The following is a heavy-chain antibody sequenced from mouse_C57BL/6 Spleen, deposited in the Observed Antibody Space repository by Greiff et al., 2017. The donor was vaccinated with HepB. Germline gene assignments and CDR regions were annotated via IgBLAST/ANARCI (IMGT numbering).Heavy chain of an antibody. J-gene: IGHJ2*01. Sequence: VQLQQSVAELVRPGASVKLSCTASGFNIKNTYMRWVKQRPEQGLEWIGRIDPANGNTKYDPKFQGKATITADTSSNTAYLQLISLTSEDTAIYYCARSCNYYGISYFDYWGQGTTLTVSS. CDR1: GFNIKNTY. CDR2: IDPANGNT. D-gene: IGHD1-1*01. V-gene: IGHV14-3*01. CDR3: ARSCNYYGISYFDY.